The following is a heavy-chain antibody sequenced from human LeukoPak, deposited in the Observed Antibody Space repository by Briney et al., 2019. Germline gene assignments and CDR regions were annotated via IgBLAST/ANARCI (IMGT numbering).Heavy chain of an antibody. D-gene: IGHD1/OR15-1a*01. V-gene: IGHV4-39*01. CDR1: GGSISSSSYY. Sequence: SETLSLTCTVSGGSISSSSYYWGWIRQPPGKGLEWIGSIYYSGSTYYNPSLKSRVTISVDTSKNQFSLKLSSVTAADTAVYYRARQGSGWGTPYYFDYWGQGTLVTVSS. J-gene: IGHJ4*02. CDR2: IYYSGST. CDR3: ARQGSGWGTPYYFDY.